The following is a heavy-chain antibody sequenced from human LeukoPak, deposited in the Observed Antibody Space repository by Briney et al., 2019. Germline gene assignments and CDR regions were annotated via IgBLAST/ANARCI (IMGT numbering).Heavy chain of an antibody. V-gene: IGHV3-7*01. J-gene: IGHJ3*02. CDR1: GFDLTTYA. D-gene: IGHD2-15*01. CDR2: IKEDGSAK. CDR3: ARDYDYFSGHNLDAYDI. Sequence: PGGSLRLSCAASGFDLTTYAMTWVRQAPGKGLEWVANIKEDGSAKSYVDSVKGRFTISRDNAKNSLYLQMNSLRVEDTAVYYCARDYDYFSGHNLDAYDIWGQGTTVIVSS.